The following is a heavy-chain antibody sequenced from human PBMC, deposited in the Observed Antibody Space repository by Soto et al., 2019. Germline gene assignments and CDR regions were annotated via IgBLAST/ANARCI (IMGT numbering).Heavy chain of an antibody. CDR2: ILPFLCSI. Sequence: QVQLVQSGAEVRKPGSSVMISCKASGGTFNPYTFSWVRQAPCHGLEWMGSILPFLCSINYAPNFQGRLSITADQSTTTAYMELSSLTSHDTAIYYCERIPRYSCPTSDPFDNWGQGILVTVSS. CDR1: GGTFNPYT. J-gene: IGHJ4*02. CDR3: ERIPRYSCPTSDPFDN. D-gene: IGHD5-18*01. V-gene: IGHV1-69*08.